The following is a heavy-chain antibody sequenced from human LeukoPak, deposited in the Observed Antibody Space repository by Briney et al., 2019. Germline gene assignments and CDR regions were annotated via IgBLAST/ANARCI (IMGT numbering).Heavy chain of an antibody. CDR3: ARCVGQWLVTWFDS. J-gene: IGHJ5*01. Sequence: SVKVSCKASGGTFSSYAISWVRQAPGQGLEWMGGIIPIFGTANYAQKFQGRVTITADESTSTAYMELSSLRSEDTAVYYCARCVGQWLVTWFDSWGQGTLVTVSS. V-gene: IGHV1-69*01. D-gene: IGHD6-19*01. CDR2: IIPIFGTA. CDR1: GGTFSSYA.